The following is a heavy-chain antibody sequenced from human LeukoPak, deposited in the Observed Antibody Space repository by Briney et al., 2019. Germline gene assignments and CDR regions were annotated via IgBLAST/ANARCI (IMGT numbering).Heavy chain of an antibody. Sequence: GGSLRLSCAASGFTFDDYGMSWVRQAPGKGLEWVSGINWNGGSTGYADSVKGRFTISRDNAKNSLYLQMNSLRAEDTALYYCARGGGLSGTYYYDSSGQHLDYWGQGTLVTVSS. V-gene: IGHV3-20*04. D-gene: IGHD3-22*01. CDR1: GFTFDDYG. J-gene: IGHJ4*02. CDR2: INWNGGST. CDR3: ARGGGLSGTYYYDSSGQHLDY.